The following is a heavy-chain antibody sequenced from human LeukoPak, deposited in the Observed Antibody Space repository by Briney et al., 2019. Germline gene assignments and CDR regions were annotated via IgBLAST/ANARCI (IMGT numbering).Heavy chain of an antibody. CDR2: IKQDGSEK. V-gene: IGHV3-7*01. Sequence: GGSLRLSCAASGFTFSSYWMSWVRQAPGKGLEWVANIKQDGSEKYYVDSVKGRFTISRDNAKNTLYLQMNSLRAEDTAVYYCARGKQLARGAFDIWGQGTMVTVSS. J-gene: IGHJ3*02. D-gene: IGHD6-6*01. CDR3: ARGKQLARGAFDI. CDR1: GFTFSSYW.